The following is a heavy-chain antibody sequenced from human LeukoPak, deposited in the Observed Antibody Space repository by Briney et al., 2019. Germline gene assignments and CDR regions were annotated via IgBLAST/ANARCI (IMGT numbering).Heavy chain of an antibody. CDR1: GFTFNSYW. J-gene: IGHJ4*02. Sequence: GGSLRLSCAASGFTFNSYWMSWVRQAPGKGLEWVAFIRYDGSNKYYADSVKGRFTISRDNAKNSLYLQMNSLRAEDTAVYYCAREGSYYDSSGYRSGDFDYWGQGTLVTVSS. V-gene: IGHV3-7*01. CDR3: AREGSYYDSSGYRSGDFDY. CDR2: IRYDGSNK. D-gene: IGHD3-22*01.